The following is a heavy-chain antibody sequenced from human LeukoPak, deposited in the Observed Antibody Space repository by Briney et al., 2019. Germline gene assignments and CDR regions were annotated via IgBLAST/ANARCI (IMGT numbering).Heavy chain of an antibody. D-gene: IGHD3-22*01. CDR1: GGTFSSYA. J-gene: IGHJ5*02. CDR3: ARGVHVRKYDSNENCFDP. CDR2: IIPIFGTA. V-gene: IGHV1-69*13. Sequence: SVKVSCKASGGTFSSYAISWVRQAPGQGLEWMGGIIPIFGTANYAQKFQGRVTITADESTSTAYMELSSLRSEDTAVFYCARGVHVRKYDSNENCFDPWGQGTLVTVSS.